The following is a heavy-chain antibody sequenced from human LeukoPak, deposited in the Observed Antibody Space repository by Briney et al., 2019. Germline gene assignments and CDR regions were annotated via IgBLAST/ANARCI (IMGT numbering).Heavy chain of an antibody. V-gene: IGHV3-74*01. Sequence: SGGSLRLSCAASGFTFSSYWMHWVRQAPGKGLVWVSRINSDGSSTSYADSVKGRFTISRDNSKNSLYLQMNSLRAEDTALYYCAKGLPTYYYGSGSYYTNWGQGTLVTVSS. D-gene: IGHD3-10*01. CDR1: GFTFSSYW. J-gene: IGHJ4*02. CDR2: INSDGSST. CDR3: AKGLPTYYYGSGSYYTN.